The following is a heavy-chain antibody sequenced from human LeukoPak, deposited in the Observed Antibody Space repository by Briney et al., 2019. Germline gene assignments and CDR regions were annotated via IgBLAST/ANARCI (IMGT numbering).Heavy chain of an antibody. CDR3: ARDGSGSSYNWFDP. V-gene: IGHV3-66*01. Sequence: GGSLRLSCAASGFTFSSYAMSWVRQAPGKGLEWVSVIYSAGSTFYADSVKGRFTISRDNSNNTVYLQMNSLRAEDTAVYYCARDGSGSSYNWFDPWGQGTLVTVSS. J-gene: IGHJ5*02. CDR2: IYSAGST. CDR1: GFTFSSYA. D-gene: IGHD3-10*01.